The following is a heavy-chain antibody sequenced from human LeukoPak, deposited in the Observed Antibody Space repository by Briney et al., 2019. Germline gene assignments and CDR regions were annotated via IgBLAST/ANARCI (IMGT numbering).Heavy chain of an antibody. Sequence: GASVKVSCKASGGSFSRHAISWVRQAPGQGLEWMGEIIPLSGTTHYAQKFQGRVTITTDESTSTGYVELSSLRSEDTAVYYCARGVIVAATHFDNWGQGTLVTVSS. J-gene: IGHJ4*02. D-gene: IGHD1-26*01. V-gene: IGHV1-69*05. CDR3: ARGVIVAATHFDN. CDR1: GGSFSRHA. CDR2: IIPLSGTT.